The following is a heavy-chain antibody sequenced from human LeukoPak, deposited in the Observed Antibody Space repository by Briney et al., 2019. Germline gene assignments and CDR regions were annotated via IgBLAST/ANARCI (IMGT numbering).Heavy chain of an antibody. CDR1: GFTFSIYG. J-gene: IGHJ4*02. CDR2: ISYDGSNK. CDR3: ANENY. V-gene: IGHV3-30*18. Sequence: PGRSLRLSCAASGFTFSIYGMHWVRQAPGKGLEWVAVISYDGSNKYYADSVKGRFTISRDNSKNTLYLQMNSLRAEDTAVYYCANENYWGQGTLVTVSS.